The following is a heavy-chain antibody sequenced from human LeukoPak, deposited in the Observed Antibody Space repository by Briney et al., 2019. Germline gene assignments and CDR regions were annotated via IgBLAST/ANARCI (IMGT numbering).Heavy chain of an antibody. CDR2: INHSGST. Sequence: SETLSLTCAVYGGSFGGYYWSWIRQPPGKGLEWIGEINHSGSTNYNPSLKSRVTISVDTSKNQFSLKLSSVTAAGTAVYYCARGSAVVTNDYWGQGTLVTVSS. V-gene: IGHV4-34*01. J-gene: IGHJ4*02. D-gene: IGHD2-21*02. CDR1: GGSFGGYY. CDR3: ARGSAVVTNDY.